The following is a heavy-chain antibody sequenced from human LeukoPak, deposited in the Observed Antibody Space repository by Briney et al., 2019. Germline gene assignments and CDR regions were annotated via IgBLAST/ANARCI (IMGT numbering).Heavy chain of an antibody. CDR3: TTILFY. J-gene: IGHJ4*02. Sequence: GGSLRLSCAASGFTFSSYGMDWVRQAPGKGLEWVAFIRNDGKNKYYADSVKGRFTISRDDSKNTAYLQMNSLKTEDTAVYYCTTILFYWGQGTLVTVSS. CDR2: IRNDGKNK. D-gene: IGHD2/OR15-2a*01. CDR1: GFTFSSYG. V-gene: IGHV3-30*02.